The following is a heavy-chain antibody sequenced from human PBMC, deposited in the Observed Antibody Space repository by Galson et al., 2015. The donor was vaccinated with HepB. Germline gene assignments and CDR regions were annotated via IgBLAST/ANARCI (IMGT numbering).Heavy chain of an antibody. CDR2: IIPIFGIA. CDR1: GGTFSSYA. V-gene: IGHV1-69*13. J-gene: IGHJ4*02. D-gene: IGHD2-2*01. CDR3: AGTNTRDIVVVPAVTYYFDY. Sequence: SVKVSCKASGGTFSSYAISWVRQAPGQGLEWMGGIIPIFGIANYAQKFQGRVTITADESTSTAYMELSSLRSEDTAVYYCAGTNTRDIVVVPAVTYYFDYWGQGTLVTVSS.